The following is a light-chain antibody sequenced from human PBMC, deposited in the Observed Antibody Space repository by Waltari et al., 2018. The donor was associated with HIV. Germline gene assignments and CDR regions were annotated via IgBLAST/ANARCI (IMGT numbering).Light chain of an antibody. V-gene: IGLV3-25*02. CDR1: DMPDHY. CDR3: YSASDTGIL. J-gene: IGLJ2*01. Sequence: SQLTQPPSVSVSPGQTAKITCSGDDMPDHYLYWYQQKPGQAPVLVMYKVTERPSGIPERFSGSKSGTTVILTIHRAQPEDEGHYFCYSASDTGILFGGGTRVTVL. CDR2: KVT.